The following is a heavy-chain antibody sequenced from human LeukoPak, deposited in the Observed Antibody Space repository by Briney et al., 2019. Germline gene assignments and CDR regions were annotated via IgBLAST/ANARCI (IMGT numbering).Heavy chain of an antibody. CDR1: GYTFTGYY. CDR3: ARERWNGSIAARPDAFDI. J-gene: IGHJ3*02. V-gene: IGHV1-2*02. CDR2: INPNSGGT. Sequence: GASVKVSCKASGYTFTGYYMHWVRQAPGQGLEWMGWINPNSGGTNYAQKFQGRVTMTRDTSISTAYMELSRLRSDDTAVYYCARERWNGSIAARPDAFDIWGQGTMVTVSS. D-gene: IGHD6-6*01.